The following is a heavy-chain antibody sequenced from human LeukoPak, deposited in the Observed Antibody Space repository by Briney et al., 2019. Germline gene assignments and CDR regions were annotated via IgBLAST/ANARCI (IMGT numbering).Heavy chain of an antibody. CDR3: AKHRLEWEQHYFYYMDV. CDR1: GFSLSRYW. J-gene: IGHJ6*03. V-gene: IGHV3-7*03. CDR2: IKQDESEK. D-gene: IGHD3-3*01. Sequence: GGSLRLSCAASGFSLSRYWMSWVRQAPGEGLEWVANIKQDESEKDYVDSVKGRFTISRDNAKNSLYLQMNSLRAEDTAEYCCAKHRLEWEQHYFYYMDVWGKGTTVTVSS.